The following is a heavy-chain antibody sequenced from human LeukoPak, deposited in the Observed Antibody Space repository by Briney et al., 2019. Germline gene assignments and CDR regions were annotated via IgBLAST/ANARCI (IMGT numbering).Heavy chain of an antibody. CDR2: INPNSGGT. CDR3: ARDTFDYHRYYYDSSGVADY. V-gene: IGHV1-2*02. J-gene: IGHJ4*02. Sequence: ASVKVSCKASGYTFTGYYMHWVRQAPGQGLEWMGRINPNSGGTNYAQKFQGRVTMTRDTSISTAYMELSRLRSDDTAAYYCARDTFDYHRYYYDSSGVADYWGQGTLVTVSS. D-gene: IGHD3-22*01. CDR1: GYTFTGYY.